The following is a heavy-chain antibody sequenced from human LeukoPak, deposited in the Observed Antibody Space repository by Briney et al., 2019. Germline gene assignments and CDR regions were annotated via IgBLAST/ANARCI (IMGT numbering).Heavy chain of an antibody. D-gene: IGHD6-19*01. CDR3: ARTAYSSGGPYFDY. CDR1: GGSIISSSYY. V-gene: IGHV4-39*01. Sequence: SETLSLTCTVSGGSIISSSYYWGWIRQPPGKGLEWIGTIYYSGSTYYNPSLKSRVTISVDTSKNQFSLKLSSVTAADTAVYCCARTAYSSGGPYFDYWGQGTLVTVSS. CDR2: IYYSGST. J-gene: IGHJ4*02.